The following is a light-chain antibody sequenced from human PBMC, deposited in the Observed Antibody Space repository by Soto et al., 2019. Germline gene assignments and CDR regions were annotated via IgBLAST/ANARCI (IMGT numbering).Light chain of an antibody. CDR1: SSDVGGYNY. J-gene: IGLJ1*01. Sequence: QSVLTQPRSVSGSPGQSVTISCTGTSSDVGGYNYVSWYQQHPGKAPKLMIYDVSKRPSGVPDRFSGSKSGNTASLTISGLQAEDEADYYCCQYAASFYVFGSGTKVTVL. CDR2: DVS. CDR3: CQYAASFYV. V-gene: IGLV2-11*01.